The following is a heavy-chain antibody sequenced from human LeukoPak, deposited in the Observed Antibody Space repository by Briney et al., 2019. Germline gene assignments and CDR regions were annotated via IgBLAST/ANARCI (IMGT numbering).Heavy chain of an antibody. CDR3: ARASSGGSYSYYYYMDV. V-gene: IGHV1-8*01. J-gene: IGHJ6*03. CDR1: GYTFTSYD. CDR2: MNPNSGNT. D-gene: IGHD1-26*01. Sequence: ASVKVSCKASGYTFTSYDINWVRQATGQGLEWMGWMNPNSGNTGYAQKFQGRVTMTRNTSISTAYMELSSLRSEDTAVYYCARASSGGSYSYYYYMDVWGKGTTVTVSS.